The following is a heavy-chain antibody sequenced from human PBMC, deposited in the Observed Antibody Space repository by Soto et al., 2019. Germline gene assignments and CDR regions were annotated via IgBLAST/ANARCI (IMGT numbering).Heavy chain of an antibody. CDR2: IYWDDDK. CDR1: GFSLSTSGVG. Sequence: SGPTLVNPTQTRTLTCTFSGFSLSTSGVGVAWIRQPPGKALEWLALIYWDDDKRYSPSLKNRLTITKDTSKNQVVLTLTNMDPLDTATYYCAHLHNSGFDFWGQGALVTVSS. V-gene: IGHV2-5*02. J-gene: IGHJ4*02. CDR3: AHLHNSGFDF. D-gene: IGHD6-19*01.